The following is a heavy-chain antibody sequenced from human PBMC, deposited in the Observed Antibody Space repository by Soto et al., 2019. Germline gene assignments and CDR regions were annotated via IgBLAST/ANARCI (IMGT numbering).Heavy chain of an antibody. J-gene: IGHJ4*01. Sequence: LRLPSAAAGLKISTFSINRVRQAPGRGLMWISYISGGGRTISYADSVKGRFTISRDNAKNTLYLQMSSLRVEDTAVYHCARDNGNSYWGQGTLVTVSS. CDR2: ISGGGRTI. D-gene: IGHD1-7*01. CDR1: GLKISTFS. CDR3: ARDNGNSY. V-gene: IGHV3-74*03.